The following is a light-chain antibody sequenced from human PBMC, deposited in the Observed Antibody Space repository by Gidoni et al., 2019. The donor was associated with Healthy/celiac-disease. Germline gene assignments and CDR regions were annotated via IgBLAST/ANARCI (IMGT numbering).Light chain of an antibody. Sequence: QSALTQPASVSGSPGPSIPISCTGTSSDVGGYNYVSWYQQNPGKAPKLMIYDVSNRPSGVPNRFSGSKSGNTASLTISGLQAEDEADYYCSSYTSSSTLEVVFGGGTKLTVL. V-gene: IGLV2-14*01. CDR3: SSYTSSSTLEVV. CDR1: SSDVGGYNY. J-gene: IGLJ2*01. CDR2: DVS.